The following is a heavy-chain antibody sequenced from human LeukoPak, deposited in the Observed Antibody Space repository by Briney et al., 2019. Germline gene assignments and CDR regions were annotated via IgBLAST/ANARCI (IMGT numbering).Heavy chain of an antibody. CDR1: GGSFSGYY. CDR2: INHSGST. CDR3: ARCPLRYFDWFGRWYFDY. Sequence: SETLSLTCAVYGGSFSGYYWSCIRHPPGKGLEWIGEINHSGSTNYNPSLKSRVTISVDTSKNQFCLTLSSVTAAVTAVYYCARCPLRYFDWFGRWYFDYWGQGTLVTVSS. J-gene: IGHJ4*02. V-gene: IGHV4-34*01. D-gene: IGHD3-9*01.